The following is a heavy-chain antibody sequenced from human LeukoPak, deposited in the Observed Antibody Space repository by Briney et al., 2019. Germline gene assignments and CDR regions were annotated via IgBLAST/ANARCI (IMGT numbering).Heavy chain of an antibody. D-gene: IGHD3-9*01. CDR3: ARVDGLLAYYYMDV. J-gene: IGHJ6*03. CDR2: IYYSGST. V-gene: IGHV4-59*01. Sequence: PSETLSLTCTVSGGSISSYYWSWIRQPPGKGLEWIGYIYYSGSTNYNPSLKSRVTLSVDTSKNQFSLKLSSVTAADTAVYYCARVDGLLAYYYMDVWGKGTTVTVSS. CDR1: GGSISSYY.